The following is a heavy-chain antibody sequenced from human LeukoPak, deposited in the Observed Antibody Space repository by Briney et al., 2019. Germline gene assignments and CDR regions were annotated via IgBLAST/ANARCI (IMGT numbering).Heavy chain of an antibody. Sequence: GGSLRLSCAVSGFTFSTYAMTWVRQAPGKGLEWVSGISGSGDSTFHADSVRGRFTVSRDNSKNTLFLQMTSLRAEDTAVYYCAKPKTTAVGNYWGQGTLVTVSS. CDR1: GFTFSTYA. D-gene: IGHD1/OR15-1a*01. V-gene: IGHV3-23*01. CDR3: AKPKTTAVGNY. CDR2: ISGSGDST. J-gene: IGHJ4*02.